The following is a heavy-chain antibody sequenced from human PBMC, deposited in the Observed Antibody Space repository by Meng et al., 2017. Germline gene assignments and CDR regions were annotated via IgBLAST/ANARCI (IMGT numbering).Heavy chain of an antibody. CDR2: ISYDGSNK. CDR3: AKAYYDSSGYIGEGFDY. D-gene: IGHD3-22*01. CDR1: GFTFSSYA. Sequence: GESLKISCAASGFTFSSYAMHWVRQAPGKGLEWVAVISYDGSNKYYAGSVKGRFTISRDNAKNSLYLQMNSLRAEDTALYYCAKAYYDSSGYIGEGFDYWGQGTLVTVSS. J-gene: IGHJ4*02. V-gene: IGHV3-30*01.